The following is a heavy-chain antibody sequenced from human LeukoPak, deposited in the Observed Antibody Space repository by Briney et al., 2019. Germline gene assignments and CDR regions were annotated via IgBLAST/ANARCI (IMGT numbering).Heavy chain of an antibody. CDR1: GGSISSYY. J-gene: IGHJ5*01. D-gene: IGHD5-24*01. V-gene: IGHV4-59*08. Sequence: SETLSLTCTVSGGSISSYYWSWIRQPPGKGLEWIGYIYYRGSTNYNPSLKSRVTISVDTSKNQFSLNLSSVTAADTAVYYCARRGDGYNYDSWGQGTRVTVSS. CDR3: ARRGDGYNYDS. CDR2: IYYRGST.